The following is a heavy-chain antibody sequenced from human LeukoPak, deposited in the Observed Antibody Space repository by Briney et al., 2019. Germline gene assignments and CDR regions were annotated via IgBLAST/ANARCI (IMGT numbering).Heavy chain of an antibody. Sequence: GSLRLSCAASGFTFSSYAMSWIRQAPGRGLEWISYINGSSSDTKYADSVKGRFTISRDNAKNSVYLLMNSLRAEDTAVYYCARRGTTYCTVDSCHPNWFDPWGQGTLVTVSS. CDR1: GFTFSSYA. J-gene: IGHJ5*02. D-gene: IGHD2-15*01. V-gene: IGHV3-11*03. CDR2: INGSSSDT. CDR3: ARRGTTYCTVDSCHPNWFDP.